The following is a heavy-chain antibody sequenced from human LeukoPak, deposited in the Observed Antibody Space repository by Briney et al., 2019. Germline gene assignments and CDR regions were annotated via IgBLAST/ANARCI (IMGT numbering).Heavy chain of an antibody. J-gene: IGHJ6*03. Sequence: SVKVSCKASGGTFSSYAISWVRQAPGQGLERMGGIIPIFGTANYAQKFQGRVTITADESTSTAYMELSSLRSEDTAVYYCARDLGYCTGGVCYMRLKGYYMDVWGKGTTVTVSS. D-gene: IGHD2-8*02. CDR3: ARDLGYCTGGVCYMRLKGYYMDV. V-gene: IGHV1-69*13. CDR2: IIPIFGTA. CDR1: GGTFSSYA.